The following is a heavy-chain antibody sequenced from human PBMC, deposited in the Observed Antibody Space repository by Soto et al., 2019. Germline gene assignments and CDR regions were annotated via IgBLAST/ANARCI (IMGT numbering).Heavy chain of an antibody. CDR2: INNNGGST. J-gene: IGHJ4*02. CDR3: AKGPYGDHTYYFDY. V-gene: IGHV3-23*01. CDR1: GFTFSSYA. D-gene: IGHD4-17*01. Sequence: EVQLLGSGGDLVQPGGSLSLSCAASGFTFSSYAMNWVRQAPGKGLEWLSIINNNGGSTNYADSVKGRFTISRDNSKNTRYLQMSSLRAKDTAVYYCAKGPYGDHTYYFDYWGQGTLVTVSS.